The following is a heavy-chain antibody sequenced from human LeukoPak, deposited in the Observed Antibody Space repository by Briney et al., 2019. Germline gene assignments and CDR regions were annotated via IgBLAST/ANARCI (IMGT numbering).Heavy chain of an antibody. D-gene: IGHD3-22*01. Sequence: ASVTVSCKASGYTFTYYGISWVRQAPGQGPEWMGWISAYNGNTKYDQKLQGRVTMTTDTSTSTAYMELRSLRSDDTAVYYCARTYYYDSNSYYYGHWFDPWGQGTLVTVSS. V-gene: IGHV1-18*01. CDR1: GYTFTYYG. CDR3: ARTYYYDSNSYYYGHWFDP. CDR2: ISAYNGNT. J-gene: IGHJ5*02.